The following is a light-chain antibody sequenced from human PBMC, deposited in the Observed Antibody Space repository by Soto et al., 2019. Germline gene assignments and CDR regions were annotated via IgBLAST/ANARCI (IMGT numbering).Light chain of an antibody. CDR2: EGS. Sequence: QSALTQPASVSGSPGQSITISCTGTSSDVGSYNVVSWYQQHPGKAPKLIIYEGSKRPSGVSNRFSGSNSGNTASLTISGLQAEDEADYYCCSYAGSLYAFGTGTKLTVL. V-gene: IGLV2-23*01. J-gene: IGLJ1*01. CDR3: CSYAGSLYA. CDR1: SSDVGSYNV.